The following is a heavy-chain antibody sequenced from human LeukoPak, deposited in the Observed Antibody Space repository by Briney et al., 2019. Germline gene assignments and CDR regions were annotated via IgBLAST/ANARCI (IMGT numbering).Heavy chain of an antibody. D-gene: IGHD3-10*01. V-gene: IGHV3-23*01. CDR2: ISGSGVGT. CDR3: ARDFEESDGMDV. Sequence: GGSLRLSCAASGFTRSSSAMSWVRQAPGKGLEWVSTISGSGVGTNYADSVKGRFTISRDNLKNTLYLQMSSLRSEDTAVYYCARDFEESDGMDVWGQGTTVTVSS. J-gene: IGHJ6*02. CDR1: GFTRSSSA.